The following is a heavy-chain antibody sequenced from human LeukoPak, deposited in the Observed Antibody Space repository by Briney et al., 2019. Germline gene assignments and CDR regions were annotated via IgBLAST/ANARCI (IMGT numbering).Heavy chain of an antibody. D-gene: IGHD3-16*01. V-gene: IGHV1-18*01. CDR2: ISAYNGNT. J-gene: IGHJ4*02. CDR1: GYTFTSYG. Sequence: ASVKVSCKASGYTFTSYGISWVRQAPGQGLEWMGRISAYNGNTNYAQKLQGRVTMTTDTSTSTAYMELRSLRSDDTAVYYCARGYDYVWVSPVDYGGQGTLVTVSS. CDR3: ARGYDYVWVSPVDY.